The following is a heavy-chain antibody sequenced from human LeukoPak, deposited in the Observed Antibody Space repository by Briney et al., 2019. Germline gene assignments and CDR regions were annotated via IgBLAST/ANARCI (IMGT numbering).Heavy chain of an antibody. CDR2: ISGSGGST. CDR1: GYTFTSYY. D-gene: IGHD1-1*01. J-gene: IGHJ6*03. CDR3: AKGIGTTPIYYYYYMDV. V-gene: IGHV3-23*01. Sequence: SCKASGYTFTSYYMHWVRQAPGKGLEWVSAISGSGGSTYYADSVKGRFTISRDNSKNTLYLQMNSLRAEDTAVYYCAKGIGTTPIYYYYYMDVWGKGTTVTISS.